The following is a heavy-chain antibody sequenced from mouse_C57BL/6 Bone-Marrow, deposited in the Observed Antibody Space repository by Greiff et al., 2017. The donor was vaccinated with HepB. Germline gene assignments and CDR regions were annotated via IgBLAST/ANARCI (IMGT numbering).Heavy chain of an antibody. CDR3: ARGNYGSSYVRAMDY. V-gene: IGHV1-64*01. CDR2: IHPNSGST. Sequence: QVQLQQSGPELVKPGASVKISCKASGYSFTDYNMNWVKQRPGQGLEWIGMIHPNSGSTNYNEKFKSKATLTVDKSSSTAYMQLSSLTSEDSAVYYCARGNYGSSYVRAMDYWGQGTSVTVSS. D-gene: IGHD1-1*01. CDR1: GYSFTDYN. J-gene: IGHJ4*01.